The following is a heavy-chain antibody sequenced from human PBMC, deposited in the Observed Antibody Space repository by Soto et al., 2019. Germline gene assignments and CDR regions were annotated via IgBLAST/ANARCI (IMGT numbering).Heavy chain of an antibody. V-gene: IGHV1-18*01. Sequence: SGKVSFKASCYTFTSYGISWVRQAPGQGLEWMGWISAYNGNTNYAQKLQGRVTMTTDTSTSTAYMELRSLRSDDTAVYYCARDSYYYDSSGYYYKPYYFDYWGQGTLVTVSS. D-gene: IGHD3-22*01. CDR2: ISAYNGNT. J-gene: IGHJ4*02. CDR3: ARDSYYYDSSGYYYKPYYFDY. CDR1: CYTFTSYG.